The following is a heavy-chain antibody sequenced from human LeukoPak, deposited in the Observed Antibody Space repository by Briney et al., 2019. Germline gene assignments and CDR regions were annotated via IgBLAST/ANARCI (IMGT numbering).Heavy chain of an antibody. CDR1: GYTFTSYA. Sequence: SVKVSCKASGYTFTSYAMNWVRQAPGQGLEWMGRIIPILGIANYAQKFQGRVTITADKSTSTAYTELSSLRSEDTAVYYCARGGSGSHGDYWGQGTLVTVSS. J-gene: IGHJ4*02. CDR2: IIPILGIA. CDR3: ARGGSGSHGDY. D-gene: IGHD3-10*01. V-gene: IGHV1-69*04.